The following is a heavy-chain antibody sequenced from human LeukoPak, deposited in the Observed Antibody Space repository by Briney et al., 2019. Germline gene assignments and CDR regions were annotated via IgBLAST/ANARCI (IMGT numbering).Heavy chain of an antibody. D-gene: IGHD2-2*01. CDR2: ISWNSGSI. J-gene: IGHJ4*02. CDR3: AKSCSSTSCFDY. V-gene: IGHV3-9*01. CDR1: GFTFDDYA. Sequence: PGRSLRLSCAAAGFTFDDYAMHWVRQAPGKGLGWVSGISWNSGSIGYADSVKGRFTISRDNARTSLYLQMNSLRAEDTALYYCAKSCSSTSCFDYWGQGTLVPVSS.